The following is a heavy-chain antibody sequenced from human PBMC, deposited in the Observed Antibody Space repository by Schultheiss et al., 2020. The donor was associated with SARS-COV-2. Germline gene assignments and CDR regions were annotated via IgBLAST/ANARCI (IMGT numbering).Heavy chain of an antibody. J-gene: IGHJ4*02. V-gene: IGHV3-64D*06. Sequence: GGSLRLSCSASGFTFSSYAMHWVRQAPGKGLEYVSAISSNGGSTYYADSVKGRFTISRDNSKNTLYLQMSSLRAEDTALYYCAKNGVELDSPTPYYFDYWGQGTLVTVSS. CDR2: ISSNGGST. CDR3: AKNGVELDSPTPYYFDY. D-gene: IGHD3/OR15-3a*01. CDR1: GFTFSSYA.